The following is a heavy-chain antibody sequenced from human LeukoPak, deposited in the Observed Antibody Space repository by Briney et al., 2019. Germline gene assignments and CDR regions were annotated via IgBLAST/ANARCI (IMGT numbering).Heavy chain of an antibody. D-gene: IGHD1-26*01. J-gene: IGHJ4*02. CDR3: AREEVGATRGFDY. CDR1: GYTFTGYY. Sequence: ASVKASCKASGYTFTGYYMHWVRQAPGQGLEWMGWINPNSGGTNYAQKFQGRVTMTRDTSISTAYMELSRLRSDDTAVYYCAREEVGATRGFDYWGQGTLVTVSS. CDR2: INPNSGGT. V-gene: IGHV1-2*02.